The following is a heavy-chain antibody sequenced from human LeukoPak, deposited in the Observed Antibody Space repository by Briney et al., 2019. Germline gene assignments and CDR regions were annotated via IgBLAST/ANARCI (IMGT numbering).Heavy chain of an antibody. CDR3: ARGLGFSQFDP. CDR1: GLTLSNYW. V-gene: IGHV3-7*01. CDR2: IEQDGSEK. D-gene: IGHD2-15*01. Sequence: GGSLRLSCAASGLTLSNYWMSCVRQAPGEGREWVANIEQDGSEKNSVDSVKGRFTISRDKATNSLYLQMNTVRAEDTAVYYCARGLGFSQFDPWGEGTLVTVS. J-gene: IGHJ5*02.